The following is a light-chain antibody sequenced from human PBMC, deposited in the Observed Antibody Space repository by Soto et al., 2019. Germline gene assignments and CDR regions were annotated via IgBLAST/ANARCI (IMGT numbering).Light chain of an antibody. J-gene: IGLJ1*01. V-gene: IGLV1-51*02. CDR2: END. CDR3: ATWDSSLSAGL. Sequence: SVLTQPPSVSAAPAQKVTISCSGSSSNTGNNYVSWYQQLPGAAPKLLIYENDKRPSGIPDRFSGSKSGTSATLGITGLQTGDEADYYCATWDSSLSAGLFGTGTKVTVL. CDR1: SSNTGNNY.